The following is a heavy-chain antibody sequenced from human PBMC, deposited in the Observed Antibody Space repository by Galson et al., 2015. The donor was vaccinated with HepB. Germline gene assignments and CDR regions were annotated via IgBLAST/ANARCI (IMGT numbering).Heavy chain of an antibody. V-gene: IGHV3-7*01. Sequence: SLRLSCAASGFTFSNYWMTWVRQAPGKGLEWVANINQDGSDTNYVDSMKGRFTISRDNAKNSLYLQINSLRVEDTADYYCARGLYGSGNYVFDSWGQGTLVTVSS. D-gene: IGHD3-10*01. CDR3: ARGLYGSGNYVFDS. CDR2: INQDGSDT. J-gene: IGHJ4*02. CDR1: GFTFSNYW.